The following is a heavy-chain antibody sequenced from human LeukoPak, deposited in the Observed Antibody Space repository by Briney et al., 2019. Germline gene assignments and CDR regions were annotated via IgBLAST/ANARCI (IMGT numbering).Heavy chain of an antibody. J-gene: IGHJ4*02. CDR2: INHSGST. Sequence: PSETLSLTCAVYGGSFSGYYWSWIRQPPGKGLEWIGEINHSGSTNYNPSLKSRVTISVDTSKNQFSLKLSSVTAADTAVYYCARFEFLPYFDYWGQGTLVTVSS. CDR1: GGSFSGYY. D-gene: IGHD3-3*01. V-gene: IGHV4-34*01. CDR3: ARFEFLPYFDY.